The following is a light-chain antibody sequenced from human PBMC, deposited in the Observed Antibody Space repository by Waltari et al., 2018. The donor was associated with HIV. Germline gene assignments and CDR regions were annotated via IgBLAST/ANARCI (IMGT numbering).Light chain of an antibody. Sequence: QSALTQPPSASGSPGQSVTISCTGTSSDVGGYNYVSWYQQHPGQAPKLMIYAVSKRPSGVPDRFSGSQSGNPASLTVSGLQAEDEADYYCSSYAGSNNVVFGGGTKLTVL. CDR2: AVS. CDR3: SSYAGSNNVV. J-gene: IGLJ2*01. V-gene: IGLV2-8*01. CDR1: SSDVGGYNY.